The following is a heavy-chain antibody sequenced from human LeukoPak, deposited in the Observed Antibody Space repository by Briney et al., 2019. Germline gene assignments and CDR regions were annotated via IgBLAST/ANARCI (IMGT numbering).Heavy chain of an antibody. J-gene: IGHJ6*03. V-gene: IGHV3-48*04. CDR2: ISSSSSTI. D-gene: IGHD6-13*01. CDR1: GFTFSSYS. Sequence: GGSLRLSCAASGFTFSSYSVNWVRQAPGKGLEWVSYISSSSSTIYYADSVKGRFTISRDNAKNSLYLQMNSLRAEDTAVYYCARDRDSSSWSEYYYYYYMDVWGKGTTVTVSS. CDR3: ARDRDSSSWSEYYYYYYMDV.